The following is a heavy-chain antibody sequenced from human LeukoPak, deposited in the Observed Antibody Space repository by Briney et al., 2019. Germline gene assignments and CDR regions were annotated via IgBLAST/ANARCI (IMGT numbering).Heavy chain of an antibody. D-gene: IGHD5-12*01. Sequence: SETLSLTCAVYGGSFSGYYWSWIRQPPGKGLEWIGEINHSGSTNYNPSLKSRVTISVDTSKNQFSLKPSSVTAADTAVYYCARVLRGAVTTIKYVDYWGQGTLVTVSS. J-gene: IGHJ4*02. CDR3: ARVLRGAVTTIKYVDY. CDR2: INHSGST. CDR1: GGSFSGYY. V-gene: IGHV4-34*01.